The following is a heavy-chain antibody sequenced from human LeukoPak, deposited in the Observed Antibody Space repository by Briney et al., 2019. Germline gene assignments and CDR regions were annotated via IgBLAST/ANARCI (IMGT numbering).Heavy chain of an antibody. V-gene: IGHV3-53*01. Sequence: HAGGSLRLSCAASGFTVSSNYMSWVRQAPGKGLEWVSVIYSGGSTYYADSVKGRFTISRDNFKNTLYLQMNSLRAEDTAVYYCESQASRNYDATCYFDYWGQGTLVTVSS. J-gene: IGHJ4*02. D-gene: IGHD3-22*01. CDR1: GFTVSSNY. CDR3: ESQASRNYDATCYFDY. CDR2: IYSGGST.